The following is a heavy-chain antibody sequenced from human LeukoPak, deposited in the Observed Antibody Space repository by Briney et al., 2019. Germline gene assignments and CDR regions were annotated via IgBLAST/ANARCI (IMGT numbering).Heavy chain of an antibody. CDR3: TTERCSSTSCYAHLNWFDP. Sequence: PGGSLRLSCAASGFTFSNAWMSWVRQAPGKGLEWVGRIKSKTDGGTTDYAAPVKGRFTISRDDSKNTLYLQMNSLTTEDTAVYYCTTERCSSTSCYAHLNWFDPWGQGTLVTVSS. CDR2: IKSKTDGGTT. J-gene: IGHJ5*02. D-gene: IGHD2-2*01. CDR1: GFTFSNAW. V-gene: IGHV3-15*01.